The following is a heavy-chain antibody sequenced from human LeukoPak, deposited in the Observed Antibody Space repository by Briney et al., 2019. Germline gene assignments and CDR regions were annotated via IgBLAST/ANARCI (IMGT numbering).Heavy chain of an antibody. CDR2: IKQDGSEK. J-gene: IGHJ4*02. CDR3: ARVAFIAAAGTQADY. V-gene: IGHV3-7*01. CDR1: GFTFSSYW. D-gene: IGHD6-13*01. Sequence: GGSLRLSCAASGFTFSSYWMSWVRQAPGKGLEWVANIKQDGSEKYYVDSVKGRFTISRDNAKNSLYLQMNSLRAEDTAVYYCARVAFIAAAGTQADYWGQGTLATVSS.